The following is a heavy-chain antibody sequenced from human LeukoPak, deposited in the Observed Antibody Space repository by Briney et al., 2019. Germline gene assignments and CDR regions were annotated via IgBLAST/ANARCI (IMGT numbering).Heavy chain of an antibody. Sequence: PSETLSLTCTVSGGSISSYYWSWIRQPPGKGLEWIGYIYYSGSTNYNPSLKSRVTISVDTSKNQFSLKLSSVTAADTAVYYCARVVSSWYMGYYFDYWGQGTLVTVSS. CDR2: IYYSGST. CDR3: ARVVSSWYMGYYFDY. CDR1: GGSISSYY. V-gene: IGHV4-59*01. J-gene: IGHJ4*02. D-gene: IGHD6-13*01.